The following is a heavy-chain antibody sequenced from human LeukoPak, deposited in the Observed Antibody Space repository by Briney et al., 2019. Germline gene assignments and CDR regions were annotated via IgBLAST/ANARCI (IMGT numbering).Heavy chain of an antibody. CDR3: ARGTKEWLYNFDY. J-gene: IGHJ4*02. Sequence: PGGSLRLSCAASGFTFSSYAMHWVRQAPGKGLEWVAVISYDGSNKYYADSVKGRFTISRDNSKNTLYLQMNSLRAEDTAVYYCARGTKEWLYNFDYWGQGTLVTVSS. V-gene: IGHV3-30*04. D-gene: IGHD6-19*01. CDR1: GFTFSSYA. CDR2: ISYDGSNK.